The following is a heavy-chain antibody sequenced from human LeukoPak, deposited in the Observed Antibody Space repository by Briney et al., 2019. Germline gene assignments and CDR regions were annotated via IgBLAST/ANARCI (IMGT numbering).Heavy chain of an antibody. CDR2: IYTSGST. D-gene: IGHD5-18*01. V-gene: IGHV4-4*07. CDR3: ARDIPKNGYSYAAGDY. Sequence: SETLSLTCTVSGGSISSYYWSWLRQPAGKGLEWIGRIYTSGSTNYNPSLKSRVTMSVDTSKNQFSLKLSSVTAADTAVYYCARDIPKNGYSYAAGDYWGQGTLVTVSS. CDR1: GGSISSYY. J-gene: IGHJ4*02.